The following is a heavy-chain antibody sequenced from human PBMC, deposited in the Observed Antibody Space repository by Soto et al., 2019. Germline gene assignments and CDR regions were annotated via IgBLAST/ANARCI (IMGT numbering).Heavy chain of an antibody. J-gene: IGHJ4*02. CDR1: GFTFSSYA. CDR3: ASRPSYSSSDDY. Sequence: GGSLRLSCAASGFTFSSYAMHWVRQAPGKGLEWVAVISYDGSNKYYADSVKGRFTISRDNSKNTLYLQMNSLRAEDTAVYYCASRPSYSSSDDYWGQGTLVTVSS. D-gene: IGHD6-6*01. V-gene: IGHV3-30-3*01. CDR2: ISYDGSNK.